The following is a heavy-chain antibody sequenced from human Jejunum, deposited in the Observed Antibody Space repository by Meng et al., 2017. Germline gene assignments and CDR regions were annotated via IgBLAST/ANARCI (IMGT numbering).Heavy chain of an antibody. CDR2: ITRMLAMT. Sequence: SVKVSCKASGGTFNRYAITWVRQAPGQGLEWMGSITRMLAMTKYAQNVQDRVALNADDSTTTDYMELKNLRSEETAVYYCANTRSLDISRYYQTDYWGQGTLVTVSS. D-gene: IGHD3-22*01. V-gene: IGHV1-69*04. J-gene: IGHJ4*02. CDR1: GGTFNRYA. CDR3: ANTRSLDISRYYQTDY.